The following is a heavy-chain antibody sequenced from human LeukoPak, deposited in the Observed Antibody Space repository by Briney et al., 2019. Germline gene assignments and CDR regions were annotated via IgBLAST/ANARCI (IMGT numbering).Heavy chain of an antibody. V-gene: IGHV3-30*03. D-gene: IGHD6-19*01. Sequence: GGSLRLSCAASGFTFSSYGMHWVRQAPGKGLEWVAVISYDGSNKYYADSVKGRFTISRDNSKNTLYLQMNSLRAEDTAVYYCASPAAVAGTGDFDYWGQGTLVIVSS. J-gene: IGHJ4*02. CDR1: GFTFSSYG. CDR2: ISYDGSNK. CDR3: ASPAAVAGTGDFDY.